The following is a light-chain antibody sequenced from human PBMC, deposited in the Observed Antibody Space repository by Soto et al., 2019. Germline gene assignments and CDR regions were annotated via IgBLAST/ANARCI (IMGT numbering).Light chain of an antibody. CDR2: GVS. J-gene: IGKJ1*01. CDR1: QTGSNSY. CDR3: QQYGYSQWT. Sequence: EIVLTQSPGTLSLSPGERATLSCMASQTGSNSYLAWYQQKSAQAPRLLIYGVSTRATGIPDRFSGSGSGTEFTLTINRLEPEDFAVYFCQQYGYSQWTFGQGTKV. V-gene: IGKV3-20*01.